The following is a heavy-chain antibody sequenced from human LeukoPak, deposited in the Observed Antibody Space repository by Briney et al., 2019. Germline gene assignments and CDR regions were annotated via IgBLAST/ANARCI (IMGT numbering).Heavy chain of an antibody. Sequence: ASVNVSFKASGYTFTSYAMNWVRQAPRPGLEWMGWINTNTVHPTYAQAFTGRFVFFLDTSVSTAYLQISSLKAEDTAVYYCARDLMVRGVMNWFDPWGQGTLVTVSS. CDR1: GYTFTSYA. CDR3: ARDLMVRGVMNWFDP. CDR2: INTNTVHP. J-gene: IGHJ5*02. D-gene: IGHD3-10*01. V-gene: IGHV7-4-1*02.